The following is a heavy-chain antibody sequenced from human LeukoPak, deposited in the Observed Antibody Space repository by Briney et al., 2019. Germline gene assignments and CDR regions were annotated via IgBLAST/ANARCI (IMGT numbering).Heavy chain of an antibody. V-gene: IGHV5-51*01. D-gene: IGHD4-17*01. J-gene: IGHJ4*02. CDR2: IYSGGSHT. CDR3: ASARHGDYVWDY. Sequence: GESLKISCKGSGYSFTYWIGWVRQMPGKGLEWMGIIYSGGSHTKYSPSFQGRVTTSADKSISTAYLQWSSLEASDTAMYYCASARHGDYVWDYWGQGTLVTVSS. CDR1: GYSFTYW.